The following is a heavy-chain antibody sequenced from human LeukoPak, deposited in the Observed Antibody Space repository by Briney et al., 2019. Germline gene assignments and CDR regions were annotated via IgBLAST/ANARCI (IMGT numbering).Heavy chain of an antibody. Sequence: SETLSLTCTASGGSISSYYWSWIRQPPGKGLEWIGYIYYSGSTNYNPSLKSRVTISVDTSKNQFSLKLSSVTAADTAVYYCARLGRGYSGYDSGSFDYWGQGTLVTVSS. J-gene: IGHJ4*02. V-gene: IGHV4-59*08. CDR2: IYYSGST. D-gene: IGHD5-12*01. CDR3: ARLGRGYSGYDSGSFDY. CDR1: GGSISSYY.